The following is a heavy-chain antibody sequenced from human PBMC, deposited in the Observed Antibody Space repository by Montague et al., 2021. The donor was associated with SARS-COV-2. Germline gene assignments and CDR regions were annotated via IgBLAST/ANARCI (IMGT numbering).Heavy chain of an antibody. CDR3: ARDGVQFGDWPYYFAF. CDR1: GFTFNTYS. D-gene: IGHD2-21*02. J-gene: IGHJ4*02. CDR2: ISSSGTYI. Sequence: LSCAAPGFTFNTYSMHWVRRAPGKGLEWVSSISSSGTYIYYADSVRGRFTISRDNAHNSLSLQLNSLRPEDTALYYCARDGVQFGDWPYYFAFWGQGTLVSVSS. V-gene: IGHV3-21*01.